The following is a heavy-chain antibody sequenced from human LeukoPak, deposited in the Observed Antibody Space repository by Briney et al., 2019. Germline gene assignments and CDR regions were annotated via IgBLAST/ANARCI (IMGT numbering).Heavy chain of an antibody. CDR2: SSAYNGNT. V-gene: IGHV1-18*01. CDR1: GYTFTSYG. J-gene: IGHJ4*02. CDR3: ARALCGGDCYSSGYYFDY. D-gene: IGHD2-21*02. Sequence: ASVEVSCKASGYTFTSYGISWVRQAPGQGLEWMGWSSAYNGNTNYAQKLQGRVTMTTDTSTSTAYMELRSLRSDDTAVYYCARALCGGDCYSSGYYFDYWGQGTLVTVSS.